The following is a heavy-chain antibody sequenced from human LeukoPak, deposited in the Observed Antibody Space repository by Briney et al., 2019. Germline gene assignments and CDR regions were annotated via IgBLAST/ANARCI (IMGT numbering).Heavy chain of an antibody. J-gene: IGHJ4*02. V-gene: IGHV1-8*03. Sequence: GASVKVSCKASGYTFTSYDINWVRQATGQGLEWMGWMNPNSGNTGYAQKFQGRVTITRNTSISTAYMELSSQRSEDTAVYYCARAPLLRFLEWLPPDYWGQGTLVTVSS. CDR3: ARAPLLRFLEWLPPDY. D-gene: IGHD3-3*01. CDR1: GYTFTSYD. CDR2: MNPNSGNT.